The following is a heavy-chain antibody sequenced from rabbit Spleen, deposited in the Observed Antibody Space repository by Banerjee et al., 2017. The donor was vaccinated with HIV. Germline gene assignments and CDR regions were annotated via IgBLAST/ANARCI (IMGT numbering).Heavy chain of an antibody. D-gene: IGHD2-1*01. CDR3: VRDQAGDADYGPYYLNL. CDR2: IETSVGDNT. V-gene: IGHV1S45*01. J-gene: IGHJ4*01. CDR1: GFSFNSDYD. Sequence: QEQLEESGGDLVQPEGSLTLTCKASGFSFNSDYDMCWVRQAPGKGLEWIACIETSVGDNTFYASWAKGRFTISSHNAQNTLYLQLSSLTAADTATYFCVRDQAGDADYGPYYLNLWGQGTLVTVS.